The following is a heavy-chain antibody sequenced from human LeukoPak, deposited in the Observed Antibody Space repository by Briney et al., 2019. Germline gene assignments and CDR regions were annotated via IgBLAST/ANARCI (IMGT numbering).Heavy chain of an antibody. CDR3: ASWGGEAKNGLWSGPFDY. V-gene: IGHV1-46*01. CDR1: GYSFTRHY. CDR2: INPSGGST. Sequence: ASVKVSCKTSGYSFTRHYMHLVRQAPGQGLEWMGIINPSGGSTNYAQKFQGRVTMTRDTSTTTVNMELSTLRSEDTAVYYCASWGGEAKNGLWSGPFDYWGQGTLVTVSS. J-gene: IGHJ4*02. D-gene: IGHD3-3*01.